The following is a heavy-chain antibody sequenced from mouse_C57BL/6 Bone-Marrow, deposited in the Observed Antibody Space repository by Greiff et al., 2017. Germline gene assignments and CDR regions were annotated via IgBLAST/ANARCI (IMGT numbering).Heavy chain of an antibody. V-gene: IGHV1-50*01. CDR2: IDPSDSYT. J-gene: IGHJ3*01. Sequence: QVQLQQPGAELVKPGASVKLSCKASGYTFTSYWMQWVKQRPGQGLEWIGEIDPSDSYTNYNQKFKGKATLTVDTSSSTAYMQLSSLTSEDSAVYYCARGGVYYDYDDWFAYWGQGTLVTVSA. D-gene: IGHD2-4*01. CDR3: ARGGVYYDYDDWFAY. CDR1: GYTFTSYW.